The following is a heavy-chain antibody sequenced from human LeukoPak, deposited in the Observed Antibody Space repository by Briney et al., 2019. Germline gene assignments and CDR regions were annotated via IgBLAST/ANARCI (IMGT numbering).Heavy chain of an antibody. V-gene: IGHV1-2*02. D-gene: IGHD3-10*01. CDR1: GYTFTGYY. CDR3: ARDRSQLWFGEGGRYYFDY. J-gene: IGHJ4*02. Sequence: ASVKVSCKASGYTFTGYYMHWVRQAPGQGLEWMGWINPNSGGTNYAQKFQGRVTMTRDTSISTAYMELSRLRSDDTAVYYCARDRSQLWFGEGGRYYFDYWGQGTLVTVSS. CDR2: INPNSGGT.